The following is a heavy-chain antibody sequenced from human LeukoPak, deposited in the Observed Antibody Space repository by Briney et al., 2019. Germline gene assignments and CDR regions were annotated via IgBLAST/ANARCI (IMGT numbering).Heavy chain of an antibody. CDR2: ISSSGSTI. J-gene: IGHJ4*02. D-gene: IGHD2-2*01. V-gene: IGHV3-11*04. Sequence: GGSLSLSCAASGFTFSDYYMSWIRQAPGKGLEWVSYISSSGSTIYYADSVKGRFTLSRDNAKNSLYLQMNSLRAEDTAVYYCARDRIVVVPAAPVDDWGQGALVTVSS. CDR1: GFTFSDYY. CDR3: ARDRIVVVPAAPVDD.